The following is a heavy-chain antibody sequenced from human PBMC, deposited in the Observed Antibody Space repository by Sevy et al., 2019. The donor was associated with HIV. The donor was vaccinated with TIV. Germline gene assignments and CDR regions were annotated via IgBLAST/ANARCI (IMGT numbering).Heavy chain of an antibody. Sequence: ASVKVSCKASGGTFRSYAINWVRQAPGQGLEWMGGIIPIFATANYAQRFQGRVTITADESTNIAYMELSSLRSEDTXVYHCARSRAPKQFCSGGSCYSAGRDYYNYYGMDVWGQGTTVTVSS. V-gene: IGHV1-69*13. D-gene: IGHD2-15*01. CDR1: GGTFRSYA. CDR2: IIPIFATA. J-gene: IGHJ6*02. CDR3: ARSRAPKQFCSGGSCYSAGRDYYNYYGMDV.